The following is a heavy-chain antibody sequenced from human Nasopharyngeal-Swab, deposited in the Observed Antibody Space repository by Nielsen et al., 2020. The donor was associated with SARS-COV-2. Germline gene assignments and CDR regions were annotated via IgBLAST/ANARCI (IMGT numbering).Heavy chain of an antibody. Sequence: GGSLRLSCAPSGFTFSDYWMHWVRQAPGKGLVWVSRINPAGSTTDYEDSVRGRFTISRGNAKNTLYLQMNSLTVEDSAVYFCTRAGSYRFDYWGQGTLVTVSS. J-gene: IGHJ4*02. D-gene: IGHD1-26*01. V-gene: IGHV3-74*01. CDR3: TRAGSYRFDY. CDR2: INPAGSTT. CDR1: GFTFSDYW.